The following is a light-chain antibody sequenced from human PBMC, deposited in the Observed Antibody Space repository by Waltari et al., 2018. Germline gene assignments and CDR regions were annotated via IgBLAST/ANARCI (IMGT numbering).Light chain of an antibody. CDR2: GAS. V-gene: IGKV3-20*01. J-gene: IGKJ2*01. Sequence: EVVLTQSPDTLSLSPGERATLSCRASQSLTKRYLAWYQQKPGRAPRLLIYGASSRAAGIPDRFSGSGSGTDFTLTISRLEPEDFAVYYYQQYGSSVLYTFGQGTKLEIK. CDR3: QQYGSSVLYT. CDR1: QSLTKRY.